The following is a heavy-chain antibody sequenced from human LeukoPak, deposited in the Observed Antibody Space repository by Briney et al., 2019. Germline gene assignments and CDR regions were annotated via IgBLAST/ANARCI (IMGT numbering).Heavy chain of an antibody. CDR3: ARGRIQLWLRPYYFDY. CDR2: INHSGST. Sequence: SETLSLTCTVSGGSISSYYWSWIRQPPGKGLEWIGEINHSGSTNYNPSLKSRVTISVDTSKNQFSLKLSSVTAADTAVYYCARGRIQLWLRPYYFDYWGQGTLVTVSS. V-gene: IGHV4-34*01. CDR1: GGSISSYY. D-gene: IGHD5-18*01. J-gene: IGHJ4*02.